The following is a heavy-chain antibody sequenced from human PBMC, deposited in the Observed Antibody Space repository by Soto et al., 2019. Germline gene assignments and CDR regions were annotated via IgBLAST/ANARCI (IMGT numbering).Heavy chain of an antibody. D-gene: IGHD2-2*01. J-gene: IGHJ3*02. V-gene: IGHV3-74*01. Sequence: GGSLRLSCAASGFTFSSYWMHWVRQAPGKGLVWVSRINSDGSSTSYADSVKGRFTISRDNAKNTLYLQMNSLRAEDTAVYYCAKDGLYCSSTSCRTLEDAFDIWGQGTMVTVSS. CDR1: GFTFSSYW. CDR2: INSDGSST. CDR3: AKDGLYCSSTSCRTLEDAFDI.